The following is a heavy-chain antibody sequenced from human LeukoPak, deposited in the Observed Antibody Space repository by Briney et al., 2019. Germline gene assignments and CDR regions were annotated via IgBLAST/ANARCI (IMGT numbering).Heavy chain of an antibody. J-gene: IGHJ5*02. CDR3: ARDANYYDSSDP. CDR1: GGSFSGYY. Sequence: PSETLSLTCAVYGGSFSGYYWSWIRQPPGKGLEWIGELNHSGSTNYNPSLKSRVTISVDTSKNQFSLKLSSVTAADTAVYYCARDANYYDSSDPWGQGTLVTVSS. CDR2: LNHSGST. D-gene: IGHD3-22*01. V-gene: IGHV4-34*01.